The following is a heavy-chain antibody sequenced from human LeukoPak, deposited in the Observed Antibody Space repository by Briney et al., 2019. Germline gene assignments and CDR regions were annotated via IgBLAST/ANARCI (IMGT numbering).Heavy chain of an antibody. Sequence: PSGTLSLTCTVSGGSISSSSYYWGWIRQPPGKGLEWIGSIYYSGSTYYNPSLKSRVTISVDTSKNQFSLKLSSVTAADTAVYYCAAFTLYYDSSGYYDTQDYWGQGTLVTVSS. CDR2: IYYSGST. CDR1: GGSISSSSYY. D-gene: IGHD3-22*01. V-gene: IGHV4-39*01. CDR3: AAFTLYYDSSGYYDTQDY. J-gene: IGHJ4*02.